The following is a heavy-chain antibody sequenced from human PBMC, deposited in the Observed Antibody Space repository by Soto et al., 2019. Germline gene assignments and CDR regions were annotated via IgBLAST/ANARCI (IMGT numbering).Heavy chain of an antibody. D-gene: IGHD1-26*01. J-gene: IGHJ2*01. CDR3: ARTLLVPENNWDFDL. V-gene: IGHV3-7*01. CDR1: GFTFSTYW. Sequence: EVQVVESGGGLVQPGGSLRLSCAASGFTFSTYWMSWVRQGPGKGLEWVANIRQDGREKYHVDSVKGRFTIFRDNAKNSLYMQMNSLRAEDTAVYYCARTLLVPENNWDFDLWGRGTLVAVSS. CDR2: IRQDGREK.